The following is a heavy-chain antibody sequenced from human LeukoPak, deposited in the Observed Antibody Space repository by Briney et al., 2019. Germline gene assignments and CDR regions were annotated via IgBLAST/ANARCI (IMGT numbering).Heavy chain of an antibody. CDR2: ISYDGSNK. D-gene: IGHD2-15*01. CDR3: ARDSGDVVAATLDP. V-gene: IGHV3-30-3*01. J-gene: IGHJ5*02. Sequence: PGGSLRLSCAASGFTFSSYAMHWVRQAPGKGLEWVAVISYDGSNKYYAGSVKGRFTISRDNSKNTLYLQMNSLRAEDTAVYYCARDSGDVVAATLDPWGQGTLVTVSS. CDR1: GFTFSSYA.